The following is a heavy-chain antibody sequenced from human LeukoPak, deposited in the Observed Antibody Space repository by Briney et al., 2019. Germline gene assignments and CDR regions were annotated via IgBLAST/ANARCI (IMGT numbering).Heavy chain of an antibody. CDR1: GGSISSHY. V-gene: IGHV4-59*11. D-gene: IGHD2-21*02. CDR3: GGGTAILHSFDY. CDR2: IYYSGST. J-gene: IGHJ4*02. Sequence: SETLSLTCTVSGGSISSHYWSWIRQPPGKGLEWIGYIYYSGSTNYNPSLKSRVTISVDTSKNQFSLKLSSVTAADTAVYYCGGGTAILHSFDYGGRGTLVTVPS.